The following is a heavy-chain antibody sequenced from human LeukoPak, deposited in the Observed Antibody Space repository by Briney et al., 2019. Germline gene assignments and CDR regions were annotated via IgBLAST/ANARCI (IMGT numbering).Heavy chain of an antibody. V-gene: IGHV3-7*01. J-gene: IGHJ6*02. CDR2: INQDGGEK. D-gene: IGHD3-10*01. Sequence: GGSLRLSCAASGFTFSTYWMSWVRQAPGKGLEWVAIINQDGGEKYYVDSVKGRFTISRDNAKRSLYLQMSSLRADDTAVYYCARRAYYASGTYYTDGMDVWGHGTTVTVSS. CDR3: ARRAYYASGTYYTDGMDV. CDR1: GFTFSTYW.